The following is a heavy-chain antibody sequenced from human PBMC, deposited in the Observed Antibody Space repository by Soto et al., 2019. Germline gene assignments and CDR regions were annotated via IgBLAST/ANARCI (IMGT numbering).Heavy chain of an antibody. Sequence: SVKVSCKASGGTFSSYAISWVRQAPGQGLEWMGGIIPIFGTANYAQKFQGRVTITADESTSTAYMELSSLRSEDTAVYYCASRASYYGFFHYWGQGTMVTVYS. CDR2: IIPIFGTA. V-gene: IGHV1-69*13. CDR1: GGTFSSYA. J-gene: IGHJ4*02. D-gene: IGHD3-10*01. CDR3: ASRASYYGFFHY.